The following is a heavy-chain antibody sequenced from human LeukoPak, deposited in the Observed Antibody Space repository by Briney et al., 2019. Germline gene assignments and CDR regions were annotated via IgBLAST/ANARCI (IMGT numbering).Heavy chain of an antibody. V-gene: IGHV4-4*07. D-gene: IGHD1-1*01. CDR2: IYSNGST. CDR1: SGSISSYY. Sequence: PSETLSLTCTVSSGSISSYYWSWIRQPAGKGLEWIGRIYSNGSTNYNASLKSRVTMSVDTSKSQISLKLTSVTAADTAVYYCAREVGNNWNDGAVYFDYWGQGTLVTVSS. CDR3: AREVGNNWNDGAVYFDY. J-gene: IGHJ4*02.